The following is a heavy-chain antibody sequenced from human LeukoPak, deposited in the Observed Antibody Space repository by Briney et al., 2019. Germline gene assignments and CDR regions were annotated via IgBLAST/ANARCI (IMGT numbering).Heavy chain of an antibody. D-gene: IGHD1-1*01. CDR3: ARGYNNWPQSDY. CDR2: IRYDGSNK. Sequence: GGSLRLSCAASGFTFSSYGMHWVRQAPGKGLEWVAFIRYDGSNKYYADSVKGRFTISRDNSKNTLYLQMNSLSPEDTAVYYCARGYNNWPQSDYWGQGTLVTVSS. J-gene: IGHJ4*02. V-gene: IGHV3-30*02. CDR1: GFTFSSYG.